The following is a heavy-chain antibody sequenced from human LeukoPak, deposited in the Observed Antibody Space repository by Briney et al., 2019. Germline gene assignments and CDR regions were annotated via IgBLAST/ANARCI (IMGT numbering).Heavy chain of an antibody. J-gene: IGHJ1*01. Sequence: GGSLRLSCAASGFTFSSYAMSWVRQAPGKGLEWVSAISGSGGSTYYADPVKGRFTISRDNSKNTLYLQMNSLRAEDTAVYYCAKRGLWCSSTSCPLNFQHWGQGTLVTVSS. CDR3: AKRGLWCSSTSCPLNFQH. CDR1: GFTFSSYA. D-gene: IGHD2-2*01. CDR2: ISGSGGST. V-gene: IGHV3-23*01.